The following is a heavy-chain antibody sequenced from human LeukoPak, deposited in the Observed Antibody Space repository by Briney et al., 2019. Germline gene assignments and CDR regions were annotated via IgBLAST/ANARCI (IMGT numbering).Heavy chain of an antibody. CDR2: IYHSGST. D-gene: IGHD6-6*01. CDR1: GGSISTYY. CDR3: ARGGAARLHFQN. J-gene: IGHJ1*01. Sequence: SETLSLTCTVSGGSISTYYWNWIRQPPGKGLGWIGYIYHSGSTNYNPSLQSRVTISVDTSKNQFSLNLNSVTAADTAVYYCARGGAARLHFQNWGQGTLVTVSS. V-gene: IGHV4-59*01.